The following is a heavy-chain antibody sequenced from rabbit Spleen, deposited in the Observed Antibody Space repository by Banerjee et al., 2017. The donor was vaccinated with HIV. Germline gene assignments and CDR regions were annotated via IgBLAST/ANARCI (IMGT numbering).Heavy chain of an antibody. D-gene: IGHD6-1*01. CDR3: AREGVYGRGVVDPFDL. CDR2: INTATGKA. CDR1: GFSFSDRDV. V-gene: IGHV1S45*01. Sequence: QEQLEESGGGLVKPEGSLTLTCKASGFSFSDRDVMCWVRQAPGKGLEWIACINTATGKAVYASWAKGRLTISKTSSTTVTLQMTSLTAADTAIYFCAREGVYGRGVVDPFDLWGPGPLVTVS. J-gene: IGHJ4*01.